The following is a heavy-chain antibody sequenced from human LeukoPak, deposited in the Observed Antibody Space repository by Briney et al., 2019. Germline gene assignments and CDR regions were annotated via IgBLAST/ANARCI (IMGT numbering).Heavy chain of an antibody. CDR3: ARGRGYISGYYVDV. Sequence: GASVKVSCKTSGYTFTAYYMHWVRQAPGQGLEWMGWINANTGGTKYAQKFQGRVTMTRNTSISTAYMELSRSTSDDTAVYYCARGRGYISGYYVDVWGKGTTVTVSS. J-gene: IGHJ6*03. V-gene: IGHV1-2*02. CDR2: INANTGGT. D-gene: IGHD5-18*01. CDR1: GYTFTAYY.